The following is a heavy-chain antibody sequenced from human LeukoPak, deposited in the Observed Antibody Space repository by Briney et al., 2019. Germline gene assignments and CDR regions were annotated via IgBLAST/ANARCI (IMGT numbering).Heavy chain of an antibody. V-gene: IGHV4-34*01. CDR1: GGSFSGYY. D-gene: IGHD2-8*01. CDR3: ASLCSNGVCYGYYYHMDV. Sequence: PSETLSLTCAVYGGSFSGYYWSWIRQPPGKGLEWIGEINHSGSTYYNPSLKSRVTISVDTSKNQFSLKLSSVTAADTAVYYCASLCSNGVCYGYYYHMDVWGKGTTVTVSS. CDR2: INHSGST. J-gene: IGHJ6*03.